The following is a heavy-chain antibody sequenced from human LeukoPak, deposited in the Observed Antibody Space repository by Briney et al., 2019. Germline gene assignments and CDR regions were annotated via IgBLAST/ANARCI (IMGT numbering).Heavy chain of an antibody. J-gene: IGHJ5*02. CDR3: ARRKKCSSTSCYGGNWFDP. D-gene: IGHD2-2*01. CDR1: GYTFTSYD. CDR2: MNPNSGNT. Sequence: ASVKVSCKASGYTFTSYDINWVRQATGQGLEWMGWMNPNSGNTGYAQKFQGRVTMTRNTSISTAYMELSSLRSGDTAVYYCARRKKCSSTSCYGGNWFDPWGQETLVTVSS. V-gene: IGHV1-8*01.